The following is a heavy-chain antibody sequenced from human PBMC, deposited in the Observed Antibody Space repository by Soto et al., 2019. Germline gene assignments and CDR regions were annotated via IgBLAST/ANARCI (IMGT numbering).Heavy chain of an antibody. J-gene: IGHJ4*02. CDR1: GLTFSSYG. V-gene: IGHV3-33*01. CDR3: ARESVLVAAMGEYDY. D-gene: IGHD2-15*01. CDR2: IWYDGSNK. Sequence: QVQLVESGGGVVQPGRYLRVSCAASGLTFSSYGMHWVRQAPGKGLEWVAVIWYDGSNKYYADSVKGRFTISRDNTKNTLYLQMNSLRAEDTAVYYCARESVLVAAMGEYDYWGQGTLVTVSS.